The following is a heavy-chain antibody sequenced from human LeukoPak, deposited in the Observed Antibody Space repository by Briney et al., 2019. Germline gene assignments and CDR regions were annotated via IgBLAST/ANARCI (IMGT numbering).Heavy chain of an antibody. Sequence: GGSLRLSCAASGFTFDDYAMHWVRQAPGKGLEWVSGISWNSGSIGYADSVKGRFTISRDNAKNSLYLQMNSLRAEDMALYYCAKDISSSWYAGWFDPWGQGTLVTVSS. V-gene: IGHV3-9*03. D-gene: IGHD6-13*01. CDR1: GFTFDDYA. CDR3: AKDISSSWYAGWFDP. CDR2: ISWNSGSI. J-gene: IGHJ5*02.